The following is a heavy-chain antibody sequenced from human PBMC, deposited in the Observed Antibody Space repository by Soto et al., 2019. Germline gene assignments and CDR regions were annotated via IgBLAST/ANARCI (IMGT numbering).Heavy chain of an antibody. Sequence: PGGSLRLSCAASGFTFSSYGMHWVRQAPGKGLEWVAVIWYDGSNKYYADSVKGRFTISRDNSKNTLYLQMNSLRAEDTAVYYCAKAYYYDSSGSPKDYWGQGTLVTVSS. CDR3: AKAYYYDSSGSPKDY. D-gene: IGHD3-22*01. CDR1: GFTFSSYG. J-gene: IGHJ4*02. CDR2: IWYDGSNK. V-gene: IGHV3-30*02.